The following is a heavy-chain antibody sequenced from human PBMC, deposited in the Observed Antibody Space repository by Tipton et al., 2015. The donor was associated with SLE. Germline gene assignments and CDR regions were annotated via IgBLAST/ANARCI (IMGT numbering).Heavy chain of an antibody. CDR3: ARRLEAYDSSGYYPPFDD. V-gene: IGHV4-59*11. CDR1: GGSISSHY. Sequence: TLSLTCTVSGGSISSHYWSWIRQPPGKGLGWIGNIYYSGSTNYNPSLQSRVTISVDTSKNHFSLKLRSVTAADTAVYYCARRLEAYDSSGYYPPFDDWGQGTLVTVSS. CDR2: IYYSGST. J-gene: IGHJ4*02. D-gene: IGHD3-22*01.